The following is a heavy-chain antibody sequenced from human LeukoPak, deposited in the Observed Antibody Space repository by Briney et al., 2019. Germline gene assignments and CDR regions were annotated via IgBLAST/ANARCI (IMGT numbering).Heavy chain of an antibody. V-gene: IGHV3-30*02. Sequence: GGSLRLSCAASGFAFSSYGMHWVRQAPGKGLEWVAFIRYDGSNKYYADSVKGRFTISRDNSKNTLYLQMNSLRAEDTAVYYCAKDLTYYDFWSGYGEADYWGQGTLVTVSS. J-gene: IGHJ4*02. D-gene: IGHD3-3*01. CDR3: AKDLTYYDFWSGYGEADY. CDR2: IRYDGSNK. CDR1: GFAFSSYG.